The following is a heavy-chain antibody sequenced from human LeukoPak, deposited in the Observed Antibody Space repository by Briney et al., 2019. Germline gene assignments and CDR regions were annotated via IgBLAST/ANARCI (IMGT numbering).Heavy chain of an antibody. Sequence: PSETLSLICTVSNGSMRSYYWTWIRQPAGKGLEWVRRLFDARKVNYNPSLGGRVTMSMDTSKNQFSLRMTSVTAADTAVYYCTRGFQGVYDYWGQGALVIVSS. V-gene: IGHV4-4*07. CDR3: TRGFQGVYDY. CDR1: NGSMRSYY. D-gene: IGHD5/OR15-5a*01. CDR2: LFDARKV. J-gene: IGHJ4*02.